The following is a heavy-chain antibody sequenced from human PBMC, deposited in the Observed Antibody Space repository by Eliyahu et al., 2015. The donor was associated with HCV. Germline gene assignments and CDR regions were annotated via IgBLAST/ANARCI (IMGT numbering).Heavy chain of an antibody. V-gene: IGHV3-74*01. J-gene: IGHJ4*02. CDR1: VXXFSXXW. CDR2: INSDGSST. CDR3: VRGSTAGMFDF. D-gene: IGHD6-13*01. Sequence: SVGLSCAVPVXXFSXXWXXWVRQAPGKGLVWVSRINSDGSSTSYAXXVKGRFTISRDNAKNTLNLQMNSLRAEDTAVYYCVRGSTAGMFDFWGQGTLVTVS.